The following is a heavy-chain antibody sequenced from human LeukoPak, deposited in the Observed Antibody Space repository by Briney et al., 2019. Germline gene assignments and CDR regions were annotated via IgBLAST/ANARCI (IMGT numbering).Heavy chain of an antibody. D-gene: IGHD3-10*01. Sequence: GASVKVSCKASGYTFTSYDINWVRQATGQGLEWMGWMNPNSGNTGYAQKFQGRVTMTRNTSISTAYMELRSLRSEDTAVYYCARGTYYYGSGSGWFDPWGQGTLVTVSS. CDR3: ARGTYYYGSGSGWFDP. CDR2: MNPNSGNT. J-gene: IGHJ5*02. CDR1: GYTFTSYD. V-gene: IGHV1-8*01.